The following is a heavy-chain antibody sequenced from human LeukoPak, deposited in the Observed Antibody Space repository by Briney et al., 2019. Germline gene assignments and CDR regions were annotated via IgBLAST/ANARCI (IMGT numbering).Heavy chain of an antibody. J-gene: IGHJ5*02. V-gene: IGHV1-2*02. CDR3: AREPEVPAAIVGARGYCSGGSCYSTGGWFDP. CDR1: GYTFTGYH. D-gene: IGHD2-15*01. Sequence: GASVKVSCKAFGYTFTGYHMHWVRPAPGQGLEWMGWINPYCGRPNYAQQFQGRLTISRDTSISTAYMEVSRVRRDDTAVYFCAREPEVPAAIVGARGYCSGGSCYSTGGWFDPWGQGTVVTVS. CDR2: INPYCGRP.